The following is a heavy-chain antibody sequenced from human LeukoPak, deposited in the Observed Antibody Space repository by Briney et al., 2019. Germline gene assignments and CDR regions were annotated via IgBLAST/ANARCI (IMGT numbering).Heavy chain of an antibody. CDR3: ARALGPVAGDY. V-gene: IGHV1-69*04. D-gene: IGHD6-19*01. CDR1: GGTFSSYA. CDR2: IIPILGIA. Sequence: GASVKVSCKASGGTFSSYAISWVRQAPGQGLEWMGRIIPILGIANYAQKFQGRVTITADKSTSTAYMELSSLRSEDTAVYYCARALGPVAGDYWGQGTLVTVSS. J-gene: IGHJ4*02.